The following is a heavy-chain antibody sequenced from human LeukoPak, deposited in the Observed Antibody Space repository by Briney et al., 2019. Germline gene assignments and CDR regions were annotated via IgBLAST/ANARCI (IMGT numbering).Heavy chain of an antibody. V-gene: IGHV3-33*08. CDR3: ARGGLGDTSGFYY. Sequence: GGSLRLSCAASGFTFSIYGMHWVRQAPGKGLEWVAMIWSDGNNKLYADSVKGRFSVSRDNSKNKLYLQMNSLRVEDTAKYYCARGGLGDTSGFYYWGQGTLVTVSS. D-gene: IGHD1-26*01. CDR2: IWSDGNNK. J-gene: IGHJ4*02. CDR1: GFTFSIYG.